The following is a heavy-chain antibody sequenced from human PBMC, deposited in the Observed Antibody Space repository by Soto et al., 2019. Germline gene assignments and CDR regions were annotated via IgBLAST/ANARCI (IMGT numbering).Heavy chain of an antibody. J-gene: IGHJ6*01. Sequence: QVQLVESGGGVVQPGRSLRLSCATSGFTFSSYGMHWVRQAPGKGLEWVAVISYDGSNKYYADSVKGRFTISRDNSKNTLYLQLNSLRAEDTAVYYCATSGGTTIRRLWGYGMDVW. V-gene: IGHV3-30*03. D-gene: IGHD3-16*01. CDR2: ISYDGSNK. CDR3: ATSGGTTIRRLWGYGMDV. CDR1: GFTFSSYG.